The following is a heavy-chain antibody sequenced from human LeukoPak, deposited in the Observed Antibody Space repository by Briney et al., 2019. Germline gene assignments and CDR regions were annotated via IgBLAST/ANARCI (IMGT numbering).Heavy chain of an antibody. V-gene: IGHV3-23*01. CDR2: ISGSGGST. CDR1: GFTFSSYA. CDR3: AELGITMIGGV. J-gene: IGHJ6*04. D-gene: IGHD3-10*02. Sequence: GGSLRLSCAASGFTFSSYAMNWVRQAPGKGLEWVSGISGSGGSTYYVDSVKGRFTISRDNAKNSLYLQMNSLRAEDTAVYYCAELGITMIGGVWGKGTTVTISS.